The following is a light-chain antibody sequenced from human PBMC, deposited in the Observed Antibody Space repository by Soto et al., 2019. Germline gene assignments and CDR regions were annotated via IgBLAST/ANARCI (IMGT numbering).Light chain of an antibody. CDR1: QSVNNN. CDR2: GAS. V-gene: IGKV3-20*01. CDR3: QQYGSSPYT. Sequence: ETLMTQSPATLSVSPGERATLSCRASQSVNNNLAWYQQKLGQAPRLLIYGASRRATGIPDTFSGSGSGTDFTLTISRLEPEDFAVYYCQQYGSSPYTFGQGTRLEI. J-gene: IGKJ2*01.